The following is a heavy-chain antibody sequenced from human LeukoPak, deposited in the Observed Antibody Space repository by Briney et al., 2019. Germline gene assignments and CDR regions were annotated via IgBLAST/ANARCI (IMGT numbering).Heavy chain of an antibody. Sequence: SETLSLTCTVSGGSISSGSDYWSWIRQPAGKGLEWIGRIDSSGSTSYNPSLKSRLTISVDTSENQFSLKLTSVTAADTAVYYCVRARSGYYPRFFDYWGQGTLVTVSS. CDR3: VRARSGYYPRFFDY. J-gene: IGHJ4*02. D-gene: IGHD2/OR15-2a*01. CDR1: GGSISSGSDY. V-gene: IGHV4-61*02. CDR2: IDSSGST.